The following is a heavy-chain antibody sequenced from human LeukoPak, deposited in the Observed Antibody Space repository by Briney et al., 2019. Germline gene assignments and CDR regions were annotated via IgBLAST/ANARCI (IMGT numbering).Heavy chain of an antibody. CDR3: ARGTMTTVTYYFDY. J-gene: IGHJ4*02. CDR2: INHSGST. CDR1: GGSFSGCY. V-gene: IGHV4-34*01. D-gene: IGHD4-17*01. Sequence: PSETLSLTCAVYGGSFSGCYWSWIRQPPGKGLEWIGEINHSGSTNYNPSLKSRVTISVDTSKNQFSLKLSFVTAADTAVYYCARGTMTTVTYYFDYWGQGTLVTVSS.